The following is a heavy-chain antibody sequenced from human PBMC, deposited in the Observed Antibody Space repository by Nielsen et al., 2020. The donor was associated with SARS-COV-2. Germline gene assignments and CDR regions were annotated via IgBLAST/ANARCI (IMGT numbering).Heavy chain of an antibody. V-gene: IGHV3-13*01. J-gene: IGHJ4*02. D-gene: IGHD3-22*01. CDR3: ARGIGVNNHYYHSHDY. CDR2: IGIAGDT. CDR1: GITFTRND. Sequence: GESLKISCAASGITFTRNDMHWVRQAAGKGLEWVSGIGIAGDTYYADSVKGRFTISREYAKNSLYLQMTSLTVEDTAVYYCARGIGVNNHYYHSHDYWGQGTLVTVSS.